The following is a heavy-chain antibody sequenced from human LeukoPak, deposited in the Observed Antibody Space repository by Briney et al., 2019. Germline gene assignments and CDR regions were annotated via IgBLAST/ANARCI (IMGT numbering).Heavy chain of an antibody. Sequence: PGGSLGLSCAASGFTFSSYAMSWVRQAPGKGLEWVSAISGSGTSTYYAHSVKGRFTIARDNSKNTLYLQMNSLRVEGTAVYYCAKGGYYDSSGYYHGAFDTWGQGTTVTVSS. D-gene: IGHD3-22*01. J-gene: IGHJ3*02. CDR1: GFTFSSYA. CDR2: ISGSGTST. CDR3: AKGGYYDSSGYYHGAFDT. V-gene: IGHV3-23*01.